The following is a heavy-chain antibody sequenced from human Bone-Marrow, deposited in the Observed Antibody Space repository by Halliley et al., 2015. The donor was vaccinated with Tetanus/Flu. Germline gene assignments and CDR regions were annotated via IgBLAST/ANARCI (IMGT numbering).Heavy chain of an antibody. V-gene: IGHV4-31*01. CDR3: ARGYGVGSSFFDY. CDR2: ISSSGTT. D-gene: IGHD3-16*01. Sequence: TLSLTCSVSGGSIDSGGFYWSWIRQHPGKGLEWIGYISSSGTTYYSPSLKGPVTISVDASKNQFSLKVTSLTAADTAVYYCARGYGVGSSFFDYWGQGTLVTVSS. J-gene: IGHJ4*02. CDR1: GGSIDSGGFY.